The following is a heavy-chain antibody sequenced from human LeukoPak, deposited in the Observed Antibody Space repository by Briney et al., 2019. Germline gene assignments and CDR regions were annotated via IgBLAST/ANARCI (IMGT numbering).Heavy chain of an antibody. J-gene: IGHJ4*02. CDR2: FDPEDGET. CDR3: AIGLAYGSSPGDFDY. V-gene: IGHV1-24*01. D-gene: IGHD6-6*01. CDR1: GYTLTELS. Sequence: GASVKVSCKVSGYTLTELSMHWVRQAPGKGLEWMGGFDPEDGETIYAQKFQGRVTMTEDTSTDTAYMELSSLRSEDTAVYYCAIGLAYGSSPGDFDYWGQGTLVTVSS.